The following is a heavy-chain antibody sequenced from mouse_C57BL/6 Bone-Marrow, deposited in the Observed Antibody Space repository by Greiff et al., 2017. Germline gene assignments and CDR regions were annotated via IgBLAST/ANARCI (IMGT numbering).Heavy chain of an antibody. D-gene: IGHD2-2*01. CDR2: ISSGGSYT. CDR3: ARQLVLAY. Sequence: VKLMESGGDLVKPGGSLKLSCAASGFTFSSYGMSWVRQTPDQSLEWVATISSGGSYTYYPDSVKGRSTISRYNAKNTLYLQISSLKSEDTALYYCARQLVLAYWGQGTLVTVSA. V-gene: IGHV5-6*01. CDR1: GFTFSSYG. J-gene: IGHJ3*01.